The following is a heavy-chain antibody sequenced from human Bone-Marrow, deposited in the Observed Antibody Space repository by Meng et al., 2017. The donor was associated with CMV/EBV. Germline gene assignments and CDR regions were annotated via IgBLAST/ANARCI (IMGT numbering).Heavy chain of an antibody. CDR2: ISGSGGST. D-gene: IGHD6-6*01. CDR1: GFTFSSYA. CDR3: AREDYSSSSSDYYGMDV. J-gene: IGHJ6*02. V-gene: IGHV3-23*01. Sequence: GESLKISCAASGFTFSSYAMSWVRQAPGKGLEWVSAISGSGGSTYYADSVKGRFTISRDNSKNTLYLQMNSLRAEDTAVYYCAREDYSSSSSDYYGMDVWGQGTTVTVSS.